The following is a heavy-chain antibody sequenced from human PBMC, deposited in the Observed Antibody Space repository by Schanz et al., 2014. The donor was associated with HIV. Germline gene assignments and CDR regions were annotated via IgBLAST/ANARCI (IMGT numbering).Heavy chain of an antibody. V-gene: IGHV3-15*01. CDR3: TTTDKGYDFWSGYQY. J-gene: IGHJ4*02. Sequence: EVQLVESGGGLVKPGGSLRLSCAASGFTFSNAWMSWVRQAPGKGLEWVGRVKSKTDGGTTDYAAPVIGRFTISRDDSKNMLYLQMDSLKTEDTAVYYCTTTDKGYDFWSGYQYWGQGTLVTVSS. CDR2: VKSKTDGGTT. D-gene: IGHD3-3*01. CDR1: GFTFSNAW.